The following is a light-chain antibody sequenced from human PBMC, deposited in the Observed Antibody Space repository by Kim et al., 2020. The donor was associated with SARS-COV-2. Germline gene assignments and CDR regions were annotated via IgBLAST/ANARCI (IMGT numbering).Light chain of an antibody. Sequence: QSFTISCTGTSSDVGGYNDVSWYQQHPGKAPKLMIYDVSKRPSVVSNRFSGSKSGNTASLTISGLQAEDEADYYCSSYTSSSTWVFGGGTQLTVL. J-gene: IGLJ3*02. V-gene: IGLV2-14*04. CDR3: SSYTSSSTWV. CDR2: DVS. CDR1: SSDVGGYND.